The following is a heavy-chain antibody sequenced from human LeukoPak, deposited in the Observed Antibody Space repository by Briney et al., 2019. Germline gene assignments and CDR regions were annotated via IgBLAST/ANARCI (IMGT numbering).Heavy chain of an antibody. CDR2: ISSSSSYI. Sequence: GGSLRLSCAASGFTFSSYSMNWVRQAPGKGLEWVSSISSSSSYIYYADSVKGRFTISRDNAKNSLYLQMNSLRAEDTAVYYCAKSQTGRGVIIPYFDYWGQGTLVTVSS. D-gene: IGHD3-10*01. V-gene: IGHV3-21*01. CDR1: GFTFSSYS. J-gene: IGHJ4*02. CDR3: AKSQTGRGVIIPYFDY.